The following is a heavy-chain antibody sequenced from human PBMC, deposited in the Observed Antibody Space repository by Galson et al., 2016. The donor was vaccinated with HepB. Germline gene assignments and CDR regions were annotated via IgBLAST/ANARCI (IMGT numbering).Heavy chain of an antibody. CDR2: IKSKTDGGTT. V-gene: IGHV3-15*01. J-gene: IGHJ6*02. CDR1: GFTFSNSW. Sequence: SLRLSCAASGFTFSNSWMSWVRQAPGKGLEWVGRIKSKTDGGTTDYAAPVKGRISISRDGSKNTLYLQMKSLKTEDTAGYYCRYGMDVWGQGTTVTVSS. CDR3: RYGMDV.